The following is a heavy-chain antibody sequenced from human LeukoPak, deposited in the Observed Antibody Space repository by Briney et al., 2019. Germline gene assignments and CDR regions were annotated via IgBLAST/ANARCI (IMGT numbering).Heavy chain of an antibody. CDR3: AKARRDYDSSGYYYFDY. CDR1: GFTFSSYA. CDR2: SGSGGST. Sequence: PGGSLRLSCAASGFTFSSYAMSWVRQAPGKGLEWVSGSGSGGSTYYADSVKGRFTISRDNSKNTLYLQMNSLRAEDTAVYYCAKARRDYDSSGYYYFDYWGQGTLVTVSS. V-gene: IGHV3-23*01. D-gene: IGHD3-22*01. J-gene: IGHJ4*02.